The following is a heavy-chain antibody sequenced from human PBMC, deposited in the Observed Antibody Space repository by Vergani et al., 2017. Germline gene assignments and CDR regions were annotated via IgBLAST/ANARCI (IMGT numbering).Heavy chain of an antibody. CDR1: GGTFTSYY. J-gene: IGHJ6*03. CDR3: AREGTYYGDYVYYYYYMDV. Sequence: QVQLVQSGAEVKKPGSSVKVSCKASGGTFTSYYMHWVRQAPGQGLEWMGIIIPILGTANYAQKFQGRVTITADESTSTAYMELSSLRSEDTAVYYCAREGTYYGDYVYYYYYMDVWGKGTTVTVSS. D-gene: IGHD4-17*01. V-gene: IGHV1-69*11. CDR2: IIPILGTA.